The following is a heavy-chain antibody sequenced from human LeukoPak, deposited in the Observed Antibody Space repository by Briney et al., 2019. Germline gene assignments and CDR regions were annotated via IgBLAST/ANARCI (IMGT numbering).Heavy chain of an antibody. V-gene: IGHV3-23*01. CDR1: GFTFSNYA. CDR3: AKGSYGSGSYHD. CDR2: ISGSGDST. J-gene: IGHJ4*02. D-gene: IGHD3-10*01. Sequence: GGSLRLSCAASGFTFSNYAMTWVRQAPGKGLKWVSAISGSGDSTYYADSVKGRFSISRDNSKNTLYLQMNSLRAEDTAVYYCAKGSYGSGSYHDWGQGTLVTVSS.